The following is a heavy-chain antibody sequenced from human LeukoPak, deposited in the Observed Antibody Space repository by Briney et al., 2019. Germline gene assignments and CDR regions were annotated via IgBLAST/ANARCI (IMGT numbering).Heavy chain of an antibody. CDR3: ARAPSEIGGYYPEYFRH. CDR2: IKSDGST. J-gene: IGHJ1*01. D-gene: IGHD3-22*01. Sequence: GGSLRLSCAASGFTFITYWMHWVRQAPGKGLVWVSRIKSDGSTNYADSVKGRFTISRDNAKNTVSLQMNSLRPEDTGVYYCARAPSEIGGYYPEYFRHWGQGTLVTVSS. CDR1: GFTFITYW. V-gene: IGHV3-74*01.